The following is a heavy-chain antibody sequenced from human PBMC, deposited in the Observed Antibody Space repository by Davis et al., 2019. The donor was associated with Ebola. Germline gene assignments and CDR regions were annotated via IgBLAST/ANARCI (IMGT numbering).Heavy chain of an antibody. CDR3: ARAFCNPSSCFWSLDV. D-gene: IGHD2/OR15-2a*01. V-gene: IGHV3-13*01. CDR1: EFTFSTYE. Sequence: GESLKISCAASEFTFSTYEMHWVRQGPGKGLEWVAMVNTIGDTYYSDSVKGRFTASRDNDKNSFYLQMNSLTTGDTAVYFCARAFCNPSSCFWSLDVWGRGTLVTVSS. J-gene: IGHJ2*01. CDR2: VNTIGDT.